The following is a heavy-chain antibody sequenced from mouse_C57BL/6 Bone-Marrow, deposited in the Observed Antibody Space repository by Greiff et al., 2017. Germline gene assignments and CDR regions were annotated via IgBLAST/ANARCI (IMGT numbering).Heavy chain of an antibody. V-gene: IGHV14-4*01. J-gene: IGHJ4*01. Sequence: EVQLVESGAELVRPGASVKLSCTASGFNIKDDYMHWVKQRPEQGLEWIGWIDPENGDTEYASKFQGKATITADTSSNTAYLQLSSLTSEDTAVYYCTVYYDYDGGYYYAMDYWGQGTSVTVSS. CDR2: IDPENGDT. CDR1: GFNIKDDY. D-gene: IGHD2-4*01. CDR3: TVYYDYDGGYYYAMDY.